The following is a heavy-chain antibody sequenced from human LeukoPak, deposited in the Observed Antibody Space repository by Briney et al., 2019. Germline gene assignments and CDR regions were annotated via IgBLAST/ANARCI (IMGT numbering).Heavy chain of an antibody. CDR1: GGSIGSYY. J-gene: IGHJ5*02. CDR3: ARDVHCSSTSCYILAYFDP. CDR2: TYTSGST. Sequence: PSETLSLTCTVSGGSIGSYYWSWIRQPAGKGLEWIGRTYTSGSTNYNPSLKSRVTMSVDTSKNQFSLKLSSVTAADTAVYYCARDVHCSSTSCYILAYFDPWGQGTLVTVSS. V-gene: IGHV4-4*07. D-gene: IGHD2-2*02.